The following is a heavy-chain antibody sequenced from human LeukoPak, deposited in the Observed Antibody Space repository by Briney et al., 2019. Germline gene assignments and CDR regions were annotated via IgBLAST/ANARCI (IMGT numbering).Heavy chain of an antibody. CDR3: ARDMHRHPVSGYSYGEDAFDI. D-gene: IGHD5-18*01. Sequence: PLETLSLTCTVSGGSISSYYWSWIRQPPGKGLEWIGYIYYSGSTNYNPSLKSRVTISVDTSKNQFSLKLSSVTAADTAVYYCARDMHRHPVSGYSYGEDAFDIWGQGTMVTVSS. V-gene: IGHV4-59*01. J-gene: IGHJ3*02. CDR2: IYYSGST. CDR1: GGSISSYY.